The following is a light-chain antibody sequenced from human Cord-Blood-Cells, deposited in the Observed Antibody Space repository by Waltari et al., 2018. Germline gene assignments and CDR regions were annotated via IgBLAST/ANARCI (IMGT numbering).Light chain of an antibody. CDR2: GNS. CDR3: QSYDSSLSGSV. CDR1: SSNIGAGYD. V-gene: IGLV1-40*01. J-gene: IGLJ3*02. Sequence: QSVLTQPPSVSGAPGQRVTISCTGSSSNIGAGYDLPWYQQLPGTAPKLLIYGNSNRPSGVPDRFSGPKSGTSASLAITGLQAEDEADYYCQSYDSSLSGSVFGGGTKLTVL.